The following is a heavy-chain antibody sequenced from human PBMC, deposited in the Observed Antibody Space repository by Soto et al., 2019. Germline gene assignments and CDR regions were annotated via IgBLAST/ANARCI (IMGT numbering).Heavy chain of an antibody. CDR1: GFTFSSYG. Sequence: QVQLVESGGGVVQPGRSLRLSCAASGFTFSSYGMHWVRQAPGKGLEWVTVISYDGSNKYYADSVKGRFTISRDNSKSTLYLQMNSLRAEDTAVYYCAKAVYSGSYFDYWGQGTLVTVSS. CDR2: ISYDGSNK. CDR3: AKAVYSGSYFDY. V-gene: IGHV3-30*18. J-gene: IGHJ4*02. D-gene: IGHD1-26*01.